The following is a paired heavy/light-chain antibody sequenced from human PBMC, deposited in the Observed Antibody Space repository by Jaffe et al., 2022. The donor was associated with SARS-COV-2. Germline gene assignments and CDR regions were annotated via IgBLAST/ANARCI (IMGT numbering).Heavy chain of an antibody. Sequence: EVQLLESGGGFVQPGGSLRLSCVASGFTFSSYAMSWVRQAPGKGLEWVSAISGSGSGHTTYYADSVKGRFTISRDNSKNTLYLQVSSLRAEDTAVYYCAKDWYGGTYYLFEYWGQGTPITVSS. J-gene: IGHJ4*02. CDR2: ISGSGSGHTT. CDR3: AKDWYGGTYYLFEY. D-gene: IGHD4-17*01. V-gene: IGHV3-23*01. CDR1: GFTFSSYA.
Light chain of an antibody. CDR3: QQYGSSPGT. V-gene: IGKV3-20*01. CDR2: AAV. CDR1: QSVSSSS. Sequence: EIVLTQSPGTLSLSPGERATLSCRASQSVSSSSLAWYQQKPGQAPRLLIYAAVSRATGIPDRFSGSGSGTDFTLTISRLEPEDFAVYYCQQYGSSPGTFGQGTKVEIK. J-gene: IGKJ1*01.